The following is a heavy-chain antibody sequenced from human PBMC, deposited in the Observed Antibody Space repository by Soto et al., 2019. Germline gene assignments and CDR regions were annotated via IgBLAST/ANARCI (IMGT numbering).Heavy chain of an antibody. J-gene: IGHJ4*02. V-gene: IGHV4-34*01. D-gene: IGHD3-16*01. CDR3: ARGRLGGAAN. CDR1: GGSFSGYY. CDR2: IDPSGGT. Sequence: QVQLQQWGAGLSKPSETLSLTCAVYGGSFSGYYWSWIRQPPGKGLEWIGEIDPSGGTNYNPSLKSRVTISVDTSRNTFSVRLGSVTAAATAVYSCARGRLGGAANWGQGTLVTVSS.